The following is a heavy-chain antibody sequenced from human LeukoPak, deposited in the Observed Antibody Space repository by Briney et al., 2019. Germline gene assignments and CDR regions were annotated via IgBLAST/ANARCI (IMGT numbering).Heavy chain of an antibody. D-gene: IGHD5-24*01. V-gene: IGHV3-30*02. CDR3: VRVKGGWLGEKTYDY. CDR2: IRYDGSNK. Sequence: PGGSLRLSCAASGFTFSSYGMHWVRQAPGKGLEWVAFIRYDGSNKYYADSVKGRFTVSRDNGKNSLFLQMNSLRAEDTAIYYCVRVKGGWLGEKTYDYLGQGTLVTVSP. CDR1: GFTFSSYG. J-gene: IGHJ4*02.